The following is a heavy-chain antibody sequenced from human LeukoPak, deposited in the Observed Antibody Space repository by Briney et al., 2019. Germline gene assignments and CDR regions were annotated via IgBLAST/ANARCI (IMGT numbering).Heavy chain of an antibody. CDR3: ASRSTGDH. D-gene: IGHD2-2*01. Sequence: ASVKVSCKASGYTFTTYYVHWVRQAPGQGLEWMGWINPNNGGTNYAQNFQGRVTLTRDTSITTAYMELSSLRSDDTAVYYCASRSTGDHWGQGTLVTVSS. V-gene: IGHV1-2*02. CDR1: GYTFTTYY. J-gene: IGHJ1*01. CDR2: INPNNGGT.